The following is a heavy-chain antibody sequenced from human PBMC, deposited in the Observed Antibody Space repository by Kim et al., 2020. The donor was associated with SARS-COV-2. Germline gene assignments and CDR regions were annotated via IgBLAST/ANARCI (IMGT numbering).Heavy chain of an antibody. V-gene: IGHV4-4*02. J-gene: IGHJ2*01. CDR3: ARDVGKEGQLGLFGL. CDR1: GGSISSSNW. CDR2: IYHSGST. D-gene: IGHD5-18*01. Sequence: SETLSLTCAVSGGSISSSNWWSWVRQPPGKGLGWIGEIYHSGSTNYNSSINSRVTISVDKSKNQFSRKRSFVTAADTAVYYCARDVGKEGQLGLFGLWRRGTLVTVSS.